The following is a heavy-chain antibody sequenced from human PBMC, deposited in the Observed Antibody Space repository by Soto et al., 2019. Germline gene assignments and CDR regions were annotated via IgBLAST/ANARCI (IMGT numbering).Heavy chain of an antibody. J-gene: IGHJ4*02. CDR1: GYTFTGYY. V-gene: IGHV1-2*04. Sequence: ASVKVSCKASGYTFTGYYMHWVRQAPGQGLEWMGWINPNSGGTNYAQKFQGWVTMTRDTSISTAYMELSRLRSDDTAVYYCARAGIAAAGTGYYFDYWGQGTLVTVSS. D-gene: IGHD6-13*01. CDR2: INPNSGGT. CDR3: ARAGIAAAGTGYYFDY.